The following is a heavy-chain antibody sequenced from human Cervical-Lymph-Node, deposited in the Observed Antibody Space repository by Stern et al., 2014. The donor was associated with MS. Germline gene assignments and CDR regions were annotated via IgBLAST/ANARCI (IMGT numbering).Heavy chain of an antibody. V-gene: IGHV1-69*01. CDR2: FIPIFGTA. Sequence: QLVQSGAVVMKPGSSVKVSCKASGVTFSSYAIRWVRQAPGQGLEWMGGFIPIFGTANYAQKFQGRVTITADESTSTAYMELSSLRSEDTAVYYCARGELKEGLVRGMDVWGQGTTVTVSS. CDR3: ARGELKEGLVRGMDV. D-gene: IGHD1-26*01. CDR1: GVTFSSYA. J-gene: IGHJ6*02.